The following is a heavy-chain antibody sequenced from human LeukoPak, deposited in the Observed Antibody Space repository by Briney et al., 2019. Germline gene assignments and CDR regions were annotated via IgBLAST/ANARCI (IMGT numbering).Heavy chain of an antibody. Sequence: AASVKVSCRASGYTFTIYAMHWVRQAPGQRLEWMGGIIPIFGTANYAQKFQGRVTITADESTSTAYMELSSLRSEDTAVYYCARDTRYWGQGTLVTVSS. J-gene: IGHJ4*02. CDR3: ARDTRY. V-gene: IGHV1-69*13. CDR2: IIPIFGTA. CDR1: GYTFTIYA.